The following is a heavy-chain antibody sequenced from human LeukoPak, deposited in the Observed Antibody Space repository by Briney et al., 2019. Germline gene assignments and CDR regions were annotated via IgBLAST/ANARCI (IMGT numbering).Heavy chain of an antibody. J-gene: IGHJ3*02. CDR1: GGSISSSNW. D-gene: IGHD3-22*01. CDR2: FYHSGST. CDR3: AREHYYDSSAAFDI. Sequence: SETLSLTCAVSGGSISSSNWWSWVRQPPGKGLEWIGSFYHSGSTYYNPSLKSQVTMSVDTSKNQFSLKLSSVTAADTAVYCCAREHYYDSSAAFDIWGQGTMVTVSS. V-gene: IGHV4-4*01.